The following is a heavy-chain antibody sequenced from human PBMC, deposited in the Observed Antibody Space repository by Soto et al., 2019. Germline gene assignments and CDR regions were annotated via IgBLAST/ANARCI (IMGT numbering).Heavy chain of an antibody. V-gene: IGHV4-34*01. J-gene: IGHJ6*03. D-gene: IGHD2-21*02. CDR3: ARGFASVTSTNSYMDV. Sequence: QVQLQQWGAGLLKPSETLSLTCAVYGGSFSGYYWSWIRQPPGKGLEWIGEINHSGSTNYNPSLKSRVTISVDTSKNQFSRKLSSVTAADTAVYYCARGFASVTSTNSYMDVWGKGTTVTVSS. CDR1: GGSFSGYY. CDR2: INHSGST.